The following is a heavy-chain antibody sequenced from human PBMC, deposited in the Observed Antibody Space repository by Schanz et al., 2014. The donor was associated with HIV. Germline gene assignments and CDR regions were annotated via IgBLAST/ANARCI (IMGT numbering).Heavy chain of an antibody. V-gene: IGHV4-4*07. CDR2: VYSGGSS. J-gene: IGHJ4*02. Sequence: QVQLQESGPGLVKPSETLSLTCNVSGDSISNYYWTWIRQPAGRGLEWIGRVYSGGSSNYNPSLRSRVTIPVDTSKNQFSLSLSSVTAADTAVYYCARILLSSSGWYGGDYWGQGTLVIVSS. CDR3: ARILLSSSGWYGGDY. CDR1: GDSISNYY. D-gene: IGHD6-19*01.